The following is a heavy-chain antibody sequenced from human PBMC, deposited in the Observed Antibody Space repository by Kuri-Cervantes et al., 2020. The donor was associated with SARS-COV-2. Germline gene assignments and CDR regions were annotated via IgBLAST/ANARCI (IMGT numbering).Heavy chain of an antibody. V-gene: IGHV3-33*01. Sequence: GESLKISCAASGFSFSTYGIHWVRQAPDKGLQWVAVIWYDGSNKYYADSVKGRFTISREDSKNTVYLEMNSLRVDDTAVYYCARDQGADTDMVGFDYWGQGTPVTVSS. D-gene: IGHD5-18*01. CDR2: IWYDGSNK. CDR1: GFSFSTYG. CDR3: ARDQGADTDMVGFDY. J-gene: IGHJ4*02.